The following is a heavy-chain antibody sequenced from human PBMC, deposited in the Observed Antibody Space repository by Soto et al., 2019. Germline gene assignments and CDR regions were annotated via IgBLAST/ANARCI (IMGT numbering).Heavy chain of an antibody. CDR3: ARDKKVATGAFDS. CDR2: IFHSGST. Sequence: ETLSLTCTVSGDSMSSYYWTWIRQPPGRGLEWIGYIFHSGSTNYSPSLKNRVTMSLDTSKNQFSLRLSSVTAADTAVYYCARDKKVATGAFDSWGQGTLVTVSS. J-gene: IGHJ4*02. CDR1: GDSMSSYY. V-gene: IGHV4-59*01. D-gene: IGHD5-12*01.